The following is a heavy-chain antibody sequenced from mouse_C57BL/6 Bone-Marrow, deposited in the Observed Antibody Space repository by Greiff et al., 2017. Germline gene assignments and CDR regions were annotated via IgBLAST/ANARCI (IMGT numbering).Heavy chain of an antibody. CDR3: AREGLRNLYAMDY. D-gene: IGHD2-4*01. CDR2: IDPSDSYT. J-gene: IGHJ4*01. V-gene: IGHV1-69*01. Sequence: VKLQQPGAELVMPGASVKLSCKASGYTFTSYWMHWVKQRPGQGLEWIGEIDPSDSYTNYNQKFKGKSTLTVDKSSSPAYMQLSSLTSEDSAVYYCAREGLRNLYAMDYWGQGTSVTVSS. CDR1: GYTFTSYW.